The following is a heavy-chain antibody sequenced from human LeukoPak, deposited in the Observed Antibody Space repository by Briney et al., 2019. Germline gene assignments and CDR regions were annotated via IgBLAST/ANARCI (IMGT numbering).Heavy chain of an antibody. Sequence: GGSLRLSCAASEFTFNRYDMSWVRQAPGKGLEWVSTISGSGERTYYADSVKGRFTISRDNSKNTLSLQMNSLRVEDTAVYYCAKSDCGSDGCKLLNYWGQGTLVIASS. CDR3: AKSDCGSDGCKLLNY. D-gene: IGHD3-10*01. J-gene: IGHJ4*02. CDR2: ISGSGERT. CDR1: EFTFNRYD. V-gene: IGHV3-23*01.